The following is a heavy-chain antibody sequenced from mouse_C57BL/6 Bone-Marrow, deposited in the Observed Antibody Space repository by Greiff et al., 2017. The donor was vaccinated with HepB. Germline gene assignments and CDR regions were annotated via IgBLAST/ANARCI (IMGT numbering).Heavy chain of an antibody. V-gene: IGHV1-50*01. CDR2: IDPSDSYT. Sequence: QVQLQQPGAELVKPGASVKLSCKASGYTFTSYWMQWVKQRPGQGLEWIGEIDPSDSYTNYNQKFKGKATLTVDTSSSTAYMQLSSLTSEDSAVYYCARYYYFDYWGQGTTLTVSS. J-gene: IGHJ2*01. CDR1: GYTFTSYW. CDR3: ARYYYFDY.